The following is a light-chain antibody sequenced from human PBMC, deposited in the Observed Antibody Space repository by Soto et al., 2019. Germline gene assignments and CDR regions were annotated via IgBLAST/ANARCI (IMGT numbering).Light chain of an antibody. J-gene: IGKJ4*01. Sequence: EIVLTQSPGTLSLSPGERATLSCRASQSVSSSYLAWYRQKPGQAPRLLTYGASSRANGIPDRFSGSGSGTDFTLTISRLEPEDFAVYYCQQYGSSPLTFGGGTKVDIK. V-gene: IGKV3-20*01. CDR1: QSVSSSY. CDR2: GAS. CDR3: QQYGSSPLT.